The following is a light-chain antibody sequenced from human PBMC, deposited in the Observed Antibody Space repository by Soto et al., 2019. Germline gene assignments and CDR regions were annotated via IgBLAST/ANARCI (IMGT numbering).Light chain of an antibody. CDR2: TSF. CDR3: QQAFSAEWT. V-gene: IGKV1-39*01. CDR1: QTIRSH. Sequence: DIQLTQSPSSLSASVGDRVTITCRASQTIRSHLNWYQQKPGEAPNLLIHTSFTLYSGVPSRFSGTGSGTDFTLTISSLQPEDFATYFCQQAFSAEWTFGQGTKVDIK. J-gene: IGKJ1*01.